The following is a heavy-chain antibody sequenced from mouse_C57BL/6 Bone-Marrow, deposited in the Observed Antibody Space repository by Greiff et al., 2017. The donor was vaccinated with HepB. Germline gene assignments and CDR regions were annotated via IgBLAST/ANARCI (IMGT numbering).Heavy chain of an antibody. Sequence: VKLVESGPGLVQPSQSLSITCTVSGFSLTSYGVHWVRQSPGKGLEWLGVIWRGGSTDYNAALMSRLSITKDNSKSQVFFKMNSLQADDTAIYYCAKGGSSYGYFDVWGTGTTVTVSS. J-gene: IGHJ1*03. CDR2: IWRGGST. CDR3: AKGGSSYGYFDV. D-gene: IGHD1-1*01. V-gene: IGHV2-5*01. CDR1: GFSLTSYG.